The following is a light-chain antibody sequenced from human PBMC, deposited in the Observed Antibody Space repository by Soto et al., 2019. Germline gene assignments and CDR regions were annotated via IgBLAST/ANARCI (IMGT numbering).Light chain of an antibody. CDR1: QSVSSK. CDR2: GAS. J-gene: IGKJ1*01. CDR3: QRYNNWPGT. Sequence: EIVLTQSPGTLSVSPGERATLSCRASQSVSSKLAWYQQKPGQAPRLLFYGASTWATGIPARFSGSGSETEFTLSISSLQSEDFAVYYCQRYNNWPGTFGQGTKVEIK. V-gene: IGKV3-15*01.